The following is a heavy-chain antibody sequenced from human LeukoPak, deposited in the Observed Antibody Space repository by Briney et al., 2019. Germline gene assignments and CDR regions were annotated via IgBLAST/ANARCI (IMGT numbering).Heavy chain of an antibody. D-gene: IGHD3-16*01. CDR3: ARVVWGQLTYYFDY. Sequence: GGSLRLSCAASGFTFSSYSMKWVRQAPGKGLEWVSSISTSSSYIYYADSVKGRFTIFRDNAKNSLYLQMNSLRAEDTAVYYCARVVWGQLTYYFDYWGQGTLVTVSS. CDR2: ISTSSSYI. V-gene: IGHV3-21*01. J-gene: IGHJ4*02. CDR1: GFTFSSYS.